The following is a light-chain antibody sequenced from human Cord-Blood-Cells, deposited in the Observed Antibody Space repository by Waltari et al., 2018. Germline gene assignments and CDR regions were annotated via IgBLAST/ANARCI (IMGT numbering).Light chain of an antibody. J-gene: IGLJ3*02. Sequence: SYELTQPPSASVSPGQTASITCSGVQLGDTYACWYQQKPGQSPVLVLYQDSKRPSGIPERFSGSNSGNTATLTISGTQAMDEADYYCQAWDSSTWVFGGGTKLTVL. V-gene: IGLV3-1*01. CDR3: QAWDSSTWV. CDR1: QLGDTY. CDR2: QDS.